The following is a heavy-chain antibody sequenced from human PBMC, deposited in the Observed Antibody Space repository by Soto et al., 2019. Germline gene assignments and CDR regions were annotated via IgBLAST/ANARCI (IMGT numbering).Heavy chain of an antibody. Sequence: NPSETLSLTCTVSGGSISSYYWSWIRQPPGKGLEWIGYIYYSGSTNYNPSLKSRVTISVDTSKNQFSLKLSSVTAADTAVYYCARGSPSSWYNYYGMDVWGQGTKVTVS. CDR2: IYYSGST. J-gene: IGHJ6*02. V-gene: IGHV4-59*01. CDR1: GGSISSYY. D-gene: IGHD6-13*01. CDR3: ARGSPSSWYNYYGMDV.